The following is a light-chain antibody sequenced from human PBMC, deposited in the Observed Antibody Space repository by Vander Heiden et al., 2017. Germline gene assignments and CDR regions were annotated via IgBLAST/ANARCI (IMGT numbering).Light chain of an antibody. Sequence: EIVLTQSPATLSLSPGERATLSCRASQSVSSYLAWYQQTPGQAPRLLIYDASNRATGIPARFSGSGSGTDFTLTISSLEPEDFAVYYCQQRSTWPVFTFAPGTKVDIK. CDR1: QSVSSY. J-gene: IGKJ3*01. V-gene: IGKV3-11*01. CDR3: QQRSTWPVFT. CDR2: DAS.